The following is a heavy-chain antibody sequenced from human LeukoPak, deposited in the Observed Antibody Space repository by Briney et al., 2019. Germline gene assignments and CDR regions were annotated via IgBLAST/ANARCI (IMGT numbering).Heavy chain of an antibody. CDR2: IYYSGST. CDR3: ARAPPYCSGGSCYSDY. CDR1: GGSISSYY. Sequence: SSQTLSLTCTVSGGSISSYYWSWTRQPPGKGLEWIGYIYYSGSTNYNPSLKSRVTISVDTSKNQFSLKLSSVTAADTAVYYCARAPPYCSGGSCYSDYWGQGTLVTVSS. D-gene: IGHD2-15*01. J-gene: IGHJ4*02. V-gene: IGHV4-59*01.